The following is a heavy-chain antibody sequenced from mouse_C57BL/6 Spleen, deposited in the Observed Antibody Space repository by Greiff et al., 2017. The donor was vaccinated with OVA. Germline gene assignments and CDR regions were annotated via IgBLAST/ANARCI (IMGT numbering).Heavy chain of an antibody. Sequence: QVQLQQSGAELVRPGASVTLSCKASGYTFTDYEMHWVKQTPVHGLEWIGAIDPETGGTAYNQKFKGKAILTADTSSSTAYMELRSLTSEDSAVYYCTSLLYWFAYWGQGTLVTVSA. CDR2: IDPETGGT. CDR3: TSLLYWFAY. D-gene: IGHD2-12*01. J-gene: IGHJ3*01. V-gene: IGHV1-15*01. CDR1: GYTFTDYE.